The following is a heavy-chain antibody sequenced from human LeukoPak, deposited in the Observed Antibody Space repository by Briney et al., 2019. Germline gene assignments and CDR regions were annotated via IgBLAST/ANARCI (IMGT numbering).Heavy chain of an antibody. Sequence: GASVKVSCKASGYTFTRYGISWVRQAPGQGLEWMGWISAYNGNTNYAQKLQGRVTMTTDTSTSTAYMELRSLRSDDTAVYYCARDHGYSSGWYQRNDAFDIWGQGTMVTVSS. CDR2: ISAYNGNT. CDR3: ARDHGYSSGWYQRNDAFDI. D-gene: IGHD6-19*01. V-gene: IGHV1-18*01. CDR1: GYTFTRYG. J-gene: IGHJ3*02.